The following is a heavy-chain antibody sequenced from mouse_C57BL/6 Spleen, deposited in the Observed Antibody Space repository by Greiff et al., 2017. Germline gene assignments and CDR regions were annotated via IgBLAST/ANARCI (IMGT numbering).Heavy chain of an antibody. D-gene: IGHD1-1*01. Sequence: QVQLQQPGAELVKPGASVKMSCKASGYTFTSYWITWVKQRPGQGLEWIGDIYPGSGSTNYNEKFKSKATLTVDTSSSTAYMQLSSLTSEDSAVYYCARRGFDGSGYGYFDVWGTGTTVTVSS. CDR1: GYTFTSYW. J-gene: IGHJ1*03. V-gene: IGHV1-55*01. CDR2: IYPGSGST. CDR3: ARRGFDGSGYGYFDV.